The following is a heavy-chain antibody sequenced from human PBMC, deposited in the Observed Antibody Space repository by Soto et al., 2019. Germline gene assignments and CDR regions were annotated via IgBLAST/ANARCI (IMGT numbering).Heavy chain of an antibody. J-gene: IGHJ3*02. V-gene: IGHV1-2*04. Sequence: GASVKVSCKASGYTFTGYYMHWVRQAPGQGLEWMGWINPNSGGTNYAQKFQGWVTMTRDTSISTAYMELSRLRSDDTAVYYCARGTPNIVVVPAAPMGGAFDIWGQGTMVTVSS. CDR3: ARGTPNIVVVPAAPMGGAFDI. CDR1: GYTFTGYY. D-gene: IGHD2-2*01. CDR2: INPNSGGT.